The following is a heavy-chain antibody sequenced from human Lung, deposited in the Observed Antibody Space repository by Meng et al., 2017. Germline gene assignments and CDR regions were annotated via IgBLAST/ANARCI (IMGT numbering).Heavy chain of an antibody. CDR2: INHSGST. V-gene: IGHV4-34*01. Sequence: AHPQQCDAGVLKPEWTRSLTCVLAGGSCSDYTWSWLRQPPGKGLEWLGEINHSGSTNYNPSLESRATISVDTSQNNLSLKLSSVTAADSAVYYCARGPTTMAHDFDYWGQGTLVTVSS. D-gene: IGHD4-11*01. CDR1: GGSCSDYT. J-gene: IGHJ4*02. CDR3: ARGPTTMAHDFDY.